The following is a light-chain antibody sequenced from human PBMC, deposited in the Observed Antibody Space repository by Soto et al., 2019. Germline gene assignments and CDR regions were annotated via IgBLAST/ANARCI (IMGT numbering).Light chain of an antibody. CDR1: QNVDSNY. CDR2: GAS. V-gene: IGKV3-20*01. Sequence: EIVLTQSPGTLSLSPGEGATLSCRASQNVDSNYLAWYQQKPGQAPRIILFGASGRATGIPDRFSGSGSGTDFTLTISRLEPEDFALYYCQQYGSLSWTFGQGTKVEIK. J-gene: IGKJ1*01. CDR3: QQYGSLSWT.